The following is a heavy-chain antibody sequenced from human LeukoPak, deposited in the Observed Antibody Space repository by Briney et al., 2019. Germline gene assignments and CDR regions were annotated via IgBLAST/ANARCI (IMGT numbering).Heavy chain of an antibody. D-gene: IGHD1-20*01. CDR2: IGTAGDT. CDR3: AKSNWKGDYYYYMDV. V-gene: IGHV3-13*01. J-gene: IGHJ6*03. CDR1: GFTFSSYG. Sequence: GGSLRLSCAASGFTFSSYGMHWVRQATGKGLEWVSAIGTAGDTYYPGSVKGRFTISRDNSKNTLYLQMNSLRAEDTAVYYCAKSNWKGDYYYYMDVWGKGTTVTVSS.